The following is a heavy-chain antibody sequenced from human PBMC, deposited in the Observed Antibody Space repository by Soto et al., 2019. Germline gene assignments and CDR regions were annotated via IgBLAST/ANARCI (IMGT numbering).Heavy chain of an antibody. CDR1: GGSISSGDYY. CDR3: ARSGDILTGYYYYYGMDV. D-gene: IGHD3-9*01. J-gene: IGHJ6*02. Sequence: SETLSLTCTVSGGSISSGDYYWSWIRQSPGKGLEWIGYIYHSGSTVYNPSFKSRVTISVDTSKNQFSLKLSSVTAADTAVYYCARSGDILTGYYYYYGMDVWGQGTTVTVSS. V-gene: IGHV4-30-4*01. CDR2: IYHSGST.